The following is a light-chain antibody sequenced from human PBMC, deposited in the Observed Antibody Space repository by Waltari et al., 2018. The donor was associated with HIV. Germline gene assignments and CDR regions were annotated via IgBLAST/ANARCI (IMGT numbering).Light chain of an antibody. Sequence: TQSPSSASASVGDRVTITCRASHGIDNWVAWYQQRPGLAPRLLIYDTSSRATGIPDRFSGSGSGTDFTLTISRLEPEDFAVYYCQQYGSSPTFGQGTKVEIK. CDR1: HGIDNWV. CDR2: DTS. CDR3: QQYGSSPT. J-gene: IGKJ1*01. V-gene: IGKV3D-20*01.